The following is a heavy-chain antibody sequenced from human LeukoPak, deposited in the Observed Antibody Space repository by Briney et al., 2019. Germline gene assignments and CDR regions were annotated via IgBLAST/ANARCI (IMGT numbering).Heavy chain of an antibody. CDR3: ARVAVGGNWFDT. Sequence: PGGSLRLSCATSGFTFNDYGMSWVRQAPGKGLEWVSGLNWNGSATTYADSVKGRFTISRDNTENSLYLQINSLRAEDTALYYCARVAVGGNWFDTWGQGTLVTVSS. CDR1: GFTFNDYG. J-gene: IGHJ5*02. D-gene: IGHD6-19*01. CDR2: LNWNGSAT. V-gene: IGHV3-20*04.